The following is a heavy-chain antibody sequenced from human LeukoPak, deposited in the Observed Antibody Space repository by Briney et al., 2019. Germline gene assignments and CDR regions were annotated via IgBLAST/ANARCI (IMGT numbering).Heavy chain of an antibody. D-gene: IGHD3-16*01. J-gene: IGHJ2*01. CDR2: IYYSGST. Sequence: SETLSLTCTVSGGSISSSSYYWGWIRQPPGKGLEWIGSIYYSGSTYYNPSLKSRVTISVDTSKNQFSLKLSSVTAADTAVYYCARDGGFTNWYFDLWGRGTLVTVSS. CDR3: ARDGGFTNWYFDL. V-gene: IGHV4-39*07. CDR1: GGSISSSSYY.